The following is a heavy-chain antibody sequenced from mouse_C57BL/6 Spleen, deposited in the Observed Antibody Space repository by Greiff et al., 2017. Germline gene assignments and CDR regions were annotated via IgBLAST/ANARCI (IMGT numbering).Heavy chain of an antibody. Sequence: QVQLKQSGAELVRPGASMKLSCKASGYTFTDYYINWVKQRPGQGLEWIARIYPGSGNTYYNEKFKGKATLTAEKSSSTAYMQLSSLTSEDSAVYFCARSHYGSSSYYAMDYWGQGTSVTVSS. J-gene: IGHJ4*01. CDR3: ARSHYGSSSYYAMDY. CDR1: GYTFTDYY. CDR2: IYPGSGNT. V-gene: IGHV1-76*01. D-gene: IGHD1-1*01.